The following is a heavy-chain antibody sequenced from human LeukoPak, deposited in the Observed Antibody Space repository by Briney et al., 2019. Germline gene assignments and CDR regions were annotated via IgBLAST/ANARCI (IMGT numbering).Heavy chain of an antibody. J-gene: IGHJ1*01. CDR1: GFTFTSYA. Sequence: GGSLRLSCAASGFTFTSYAMNWVRQAPGKGLEWVSYISNSGTAIYYADSVKGRFTISRDNAKSSLYLQMNSLRAEDTAVYYCARAGYSMDTEYFQHWGQSTLVTVSS. V-gene: IGHV3-48*03. CDR2: ISNSGTAI. CDR3: ARAGYSMDTEYFQH. D-gene: IGHD5-18*01.